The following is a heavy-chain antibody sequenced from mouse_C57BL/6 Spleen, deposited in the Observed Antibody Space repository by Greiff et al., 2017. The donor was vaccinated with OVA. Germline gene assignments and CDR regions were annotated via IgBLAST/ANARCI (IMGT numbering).Heavy chain of an antibody. Sequence: QVQLQQPGAELVRPGSSVKLSCKASGYTFTSYWMQWVKQRPIQGLEWIGNIDPSDSETPSNQKFKDKATLTVDKSSSTAYMQLSSLTSEDSAVYYCAREGRLKDFDYWGQGTTLTVSS. CDR1: GYTFTSYW. CDR2: IDPSDSET. CDR3: AREGRLKDFDY. J-gene: IGHJ2*01. V-gene: IGHV1-52*01.